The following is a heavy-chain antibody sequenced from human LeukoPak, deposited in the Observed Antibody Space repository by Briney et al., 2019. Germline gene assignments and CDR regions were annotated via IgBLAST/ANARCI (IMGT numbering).Heavy chain of an antibody. J-gene: IGHJ4*02. D-gene: IGHD6-13*01. V-gene: IGHV1-18*01. Sequence: GASVNVSCKTSGYIFISYGISWVRQAPGQGLEWMGWISGYSGNTNYPQKLQGRVTMTTDTSTSTVYMELRSLRSDDTAVYYCARRQVYSSSYQIDYWGQGTLVTVSS. CDR2: ISGYSGNT. CDR1: GYIFISYG. CDR3: ARRQVYSSSYQIDY.